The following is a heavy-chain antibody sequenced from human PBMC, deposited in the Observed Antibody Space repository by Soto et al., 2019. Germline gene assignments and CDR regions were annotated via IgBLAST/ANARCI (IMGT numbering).Heavy chain of an antibody. Sequence: EVQLVESGGGLVQPGGSLRLSCAASGFTFSSYSMNWVRQAPGKGLEWVSYISSSSTIYYADSVKGRFTISRDNAKNSLYLQMNSLRAEDTAVYYCARERYSGYDWFDYWGQGTLVTVSS. V-gene: IGHV3-48*01. CDR3: ARERYSGYDWFDY. CDR1: GFTFSSYS. J-gene: IGHJ4*02. CDR2: ISSSSTI. D-gene: IGHD5-12*01.